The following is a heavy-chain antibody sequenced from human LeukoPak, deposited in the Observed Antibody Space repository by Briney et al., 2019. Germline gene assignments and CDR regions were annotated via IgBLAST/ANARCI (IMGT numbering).Heavy chain of an antibody. J-gene: IGHJ6*02. Sequence: ASVKVSCKGSGYIFTSYVISWVRQAPGQGLDWVGVINPSGGSTGYAQSFQGRVTMTRDTSTSTVYMELSSLRSEDTAVYYCARDPHLPNYYYGMDVWGQGTTVTVSS. CDR3: ARDPHLPNYYYGMDV. D-gene: IGHD2-2*01. CDR2: INPSGGST. CDR1: GYIFTSYV. V-gene: IGHV1-46*01.